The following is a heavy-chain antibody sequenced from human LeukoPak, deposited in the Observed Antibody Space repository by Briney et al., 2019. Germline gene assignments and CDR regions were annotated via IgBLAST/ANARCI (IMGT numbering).Heavy chain of an antibody. CDR2: INHSGST. D-gene: IGHD2-21*02. J-gene: IGHJ4*02. CDR3: ARGRLAHCGGDCYSGHDY. V-gene: IGHV4-34*01. CDR1: GGSISSYY. Sequence: KASETLSLTCTVSGGSISSYYWSWIRQPPGKGLEWIGEINHSGSTNYNPSLKSRVTISVDTSKNQFSLKLSSVTAADTAMFYCARGRLAHCGGDCYSGHDYWGQGTLVTVSS.